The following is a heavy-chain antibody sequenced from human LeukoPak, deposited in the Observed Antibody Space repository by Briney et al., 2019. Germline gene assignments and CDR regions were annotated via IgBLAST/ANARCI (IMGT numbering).Heavy chain of an antibody. V-gene: IGHV3-11*04. CDR1: GFTFSDYY. J-gene: IGHJ4*02. CDR3: ARVQGSYCGGDCYSFFFDF. Sequence: GGSLRLSCAASGFTFSDYYMSWIRQAPGKGLEWVSYISSSGSTIYYADSVKGRFTISRDNAKNTLYLQMNSLRAEDTAVYYCARVQGSYCGGDCYSFFFDFWGQGTLVTVSS. D-gene: IGHD2-21*02. CDR2: ISSSGSTI.